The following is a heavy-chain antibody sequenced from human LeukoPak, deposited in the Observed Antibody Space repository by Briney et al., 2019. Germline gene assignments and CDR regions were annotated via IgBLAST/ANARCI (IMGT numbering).Heavy chain of an antibody. D-gene: IGHD6-6*01. CDR1: GFTFNNYA. V-gene: IGHV3-7*03. J-gene: IGHJ3*01. CDR3: ARSSYSSSSSV. Sequence: GGSLRLSCAASGFTFNNYAMSWVRQAPGKGLEWVASINSDGSEGYYADVVKGRFTISRDNAKNSLYLQINSLRAEDTAVYYCARSSYSSSSSVWGQGTMVTVSS. CDR2: INSDGSEG.